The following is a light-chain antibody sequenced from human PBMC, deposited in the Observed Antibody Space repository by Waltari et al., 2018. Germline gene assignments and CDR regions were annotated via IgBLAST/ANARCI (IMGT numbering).Light chain of an antibody. CDR1: SSDAGAYNY. V-gene: IGLV2-14*03. J-gene: IGLJ1*01. Sequence: QSALTQPDSVSGSPGQSPTISRTGTSSDAGAYNYVSWTHKHPGRAPKRMIYDVSNGPSGVSSLFSGSKSCNMASRTISGLQGEDDADYYCSSYTSSITLPYDFGTGTKVTV. CDR2: DVS. CDR3: SSYTSSITLPYD.